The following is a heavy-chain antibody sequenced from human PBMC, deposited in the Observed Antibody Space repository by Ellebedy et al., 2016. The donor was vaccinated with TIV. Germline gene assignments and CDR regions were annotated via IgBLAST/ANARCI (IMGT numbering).Heavy chain of an antibody. V-gene: IGHV4-59*01. CDR2: VYHTGST. Sequence: MPGGSLRLSCSVSGVSISDNYWSWIRQPPGQGLEWIGYVYHTGSTNYTPSLRSRVTLAVDTPKNEFSLKLSSVTTADTAIYYCARDGVDDYFDYWGQGLLVTVSS. CDR3: ARDGVDDYFDY. J-gene: IGHJ4*02. CDR1: GVSISDNY. D-gene: IGHD3-10*01.